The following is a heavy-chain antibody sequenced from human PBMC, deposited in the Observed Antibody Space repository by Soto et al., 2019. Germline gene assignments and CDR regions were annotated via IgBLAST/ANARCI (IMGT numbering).Heavy chain of an antibody. J-gene: IGHJ6*02. Sequence: SETLSLTCAVYGGSFSGYYWSWIRQPPGKGLEWIGEINHSGSTNYNPSLKSRVTISVDTSKNQFSLKLSSVTAADTAVYYCARGRVFGVVTPSGMDVWGQGTTVTVSS. D-gene: IGHD3-3*01. CDR2: INHSGST. V-gene: IGHV4-34*01. CDR1: GGSFSGYY. CDR3: ARGRVFGVVTPSGMDV.